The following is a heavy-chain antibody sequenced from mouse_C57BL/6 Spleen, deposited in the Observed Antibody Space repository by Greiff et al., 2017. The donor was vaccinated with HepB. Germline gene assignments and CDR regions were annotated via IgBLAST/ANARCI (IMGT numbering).Heavy chain of an antibody. Sequence: VMLVESGPGLVQPSQSLSITCTVSGFSLTSYGVHWVRQSPGKGLEWLGVIWRGGSTDYNAAFMSRLSITKDNSKSQVFFKMNSLQADDTAIYYCAKKYDYDECYAMDYWGQGTSVTVSS. CDR3: AKKYDYDECYAMDY. J-gene: IGHJ4*01. CDR1: GFSLTSYG. CDR2: IWRGGST. D-gene: IGHD2-4*01. V-gene: IGHV2-5*01.